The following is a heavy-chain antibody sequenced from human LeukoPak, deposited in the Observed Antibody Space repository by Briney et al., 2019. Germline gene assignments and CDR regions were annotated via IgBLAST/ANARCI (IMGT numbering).Heavy chain of an antibody. D-gene: IGHD3-10*01. CDR1: GVSISSYY. Sequence: SETLSRTCSGSGVSISSYYWSWLRPAAGKGLEWIGRLSTSGRTNYNPSLKSRVTRSVDTSKNQFSLRLSSVTAADTAVYYCAREGVGFRPLDYWGQGTLVTVSS. CDR3: AREGVGFRPLDY. V-gene: IGHV4-4*07. J-gene: IGHJ4*02. CDR2: LSTSGRT.